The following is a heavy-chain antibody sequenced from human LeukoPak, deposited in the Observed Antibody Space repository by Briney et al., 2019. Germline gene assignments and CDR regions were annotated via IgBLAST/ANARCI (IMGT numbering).Heavy chain of an antibody. Sequence: GGSLRLSCAASGFTFSSYEMNWVRQAPGKGLEWVSYISSSGSTIYYADSVKGRFTISRDNAKNSLYLQMNSLRAEDTAVYYCNSVLRDVLGNNYFDYWGQGTLVTVSS. D-gene: IGHD3-16*01. J-gene: IGHJ4*02. CDR1: GFTFSSYE. CDR2: ISSSGSTI. CDR3: NSVLRDVLGNNYFDY. V-gene: IGHV3-48*03.